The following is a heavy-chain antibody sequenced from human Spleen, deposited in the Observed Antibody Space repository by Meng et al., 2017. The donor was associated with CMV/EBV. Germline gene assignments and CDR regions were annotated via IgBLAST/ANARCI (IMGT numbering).Heavy chain of an antibody. V-gene: IGHV2-5*01. Sequence: SGPTLVKPSQTLTLTCTFSGFSVSTSGVGVGWIRQPPGKALEWLALIYWNDEKRYSPSLKSRLTITKDTSKNQVVLTMTNMDPVDTATYYCAHTVKDYDFWSGQNEEFDYWGQGTLVTVSS. J-gene: IGHJ4*02. CDR2: IYWNDEK. D-gene: IGHD3-3*01. CDR3: AHTVKDYDFWSGQNEEFDY. CDR1: GFSVSTSGVG.